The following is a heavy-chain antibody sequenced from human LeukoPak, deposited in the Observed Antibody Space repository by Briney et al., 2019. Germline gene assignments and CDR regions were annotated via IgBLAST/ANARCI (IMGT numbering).Heavy chain of an antibody. CDR1: GFTFSDYY. D-gene: IGHD5-12*01. CDR3: AKDRTAGYDGLVDY. Sequence: PGGSLRLSCSASGFTFSDYYMSWIRQAPGKGLEWVSSVNSGSSYINYADSVKGRFTISRDNAKNSLYLQMNSLRAEDTAVYYCAKDRTAGYDGLVDYWGQGTLVTVSS. CDR2: VNSGSSYI. V-gene: IGHV3-11*06. J-gene: IGHJ4*02.